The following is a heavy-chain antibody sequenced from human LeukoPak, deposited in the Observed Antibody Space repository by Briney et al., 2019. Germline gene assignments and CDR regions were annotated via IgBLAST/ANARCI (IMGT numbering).Heavy chain of an antibody. CDR3: VTAYCSSTNCYGPEY. J-gene: IGHJ4*02. Sequence: GGSLRPSCSAPGLTFPSYALTWVRQPPGKGLKIVPLISTTGSRTYYADSVKGRFTISRDNSKSTMYLQMISLRPEDTAVYYCVTAYCSSTNCYGPEYWGRGTLVTVSS. CDR2: ISTTGSRT. D-gene: IGHD2-2*01. V-gene: IGHV3-64D*06. CDR1: GLTFPSYA.